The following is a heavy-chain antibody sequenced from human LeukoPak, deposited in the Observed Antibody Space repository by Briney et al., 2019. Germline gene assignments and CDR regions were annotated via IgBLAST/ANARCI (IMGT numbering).Heavy chain of an antibody. CDR2: VSNSGSTK. CDR3: ARTTEGLDS. Sequence: PGGFLRLSCAASGFDFSDYYMTWIRQAPGKGLEWVSHVSNSGSTKYYADSVKGRFTISRDNAKYSLYLQMHSLRAEDTAVYYCARTTEGLDSWGQGTLVTVSS. CDR1: GFDFSDYY. D-gene: IGHD1-1*01. V-gene: IGHV3-11*01. J-gene: IGHJ5*01.